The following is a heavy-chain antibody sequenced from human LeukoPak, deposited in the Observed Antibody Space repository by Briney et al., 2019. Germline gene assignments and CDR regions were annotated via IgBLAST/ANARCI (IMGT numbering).Heavy chain of an antibody. Sequence: GGSLRLSCAASGFTFSNYGIHWVRQAPGEGLEWVAVMWSDGSNKFYADSVKGRFTVSRDNSKNTVYLQMNSLRAEDTAVYYCARDFDTSGHYLFDYWGQGTLITVSS. CDR1: GFTFSNYG. D-gene: IGHD3-22*01. J-gene: IGHJ4*02. CDR3: ARDFDTSGHYLFDY. V-gene: IGHV3-33*01. CDR2: MWSDGSNK.